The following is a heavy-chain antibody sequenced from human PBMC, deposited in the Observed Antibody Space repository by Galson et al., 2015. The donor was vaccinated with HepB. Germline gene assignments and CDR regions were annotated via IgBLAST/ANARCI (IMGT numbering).Heavy chain of an antibody. CDR3: ARSPLRFLDWLPYYDYYYMDV. D-gene: IGHD3-3*01. Sequence: SVKVSCKASGYTFTAYVVNWVRQAPGQGLEWMGWMNTNTGKPTYAPGFAGRFVFSLDTSVTTAYLQISSLETDDTAVYYCARSPLRFLDWLPYYDYYYMDVWAEGTTVTVSS. CDR1: GYTFTAYV. V-gene: IGHV7-4-1*02. J-gene: IGHJ6*03. CDR2: MNTNTGKP.